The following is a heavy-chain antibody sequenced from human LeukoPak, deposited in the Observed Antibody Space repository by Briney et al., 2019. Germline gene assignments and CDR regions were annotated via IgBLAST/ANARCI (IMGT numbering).Heavy chain of an antibody. CDR2: TSGSGGST. CDR3: AKDRAMAGKECDY. J-gene: IGHJ4*02. V-gene: IGHV3-23*01. CDR1: GFTFSSYS. D-gene: IGHD6-19*01. Sequence: GGALRLSCAASGFTFSSYSMNWVRQAPGKGLEWVSATSGSGGSTYYADSVKGRFTISRDNSKNTLYLQMNSLRADDTAVYYCAKDRAMAGKECDYWGQGTLVTVSS.